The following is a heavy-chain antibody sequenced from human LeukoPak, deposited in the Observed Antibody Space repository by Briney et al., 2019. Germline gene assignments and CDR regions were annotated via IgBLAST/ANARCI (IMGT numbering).Heavy chain of an antibody. CDR3: ARHQKYGSGPGSIYYYYYMDV. J-gene: IGHJ6*03. Sequence: SETLSLTCTVSGGSISSYYWSWIRQPPGKGLEWIGYIYTSGSTNYNPSLKSRVTISVDTSKNQFSLKLSSVTAADTAVYYCARHQKYGSGPGSIYYYYYMDVWGKGTTVTVSS. D-gene: IGHD3-10*01. CDR1: GGSISSYY. CDR2: IYTSGST. V-gene: IGHV4-4*09.